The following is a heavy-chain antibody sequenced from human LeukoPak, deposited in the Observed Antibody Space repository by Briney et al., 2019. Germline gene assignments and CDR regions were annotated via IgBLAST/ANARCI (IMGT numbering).Heavy chain of an antibody. CDR3: ARDTRGFWSGYPPLQH. CDR1: GGSISSGRYY. D-gene: IGHD3-3*01. CDR2: IYYSGSA. J-gene: IGHJ1*01. V-gene: IGHV4-31*03. Sequence: PSETLSLTCTVSGGSISSGRYYGSWIRQQPGKGLEWMGYIYYSGSAYYNPSLKSRVTISVDTSKNQFSLRVSSVTAADTAVYYCARDTRGFWSGYPPLQHWGQGTLITVSS.